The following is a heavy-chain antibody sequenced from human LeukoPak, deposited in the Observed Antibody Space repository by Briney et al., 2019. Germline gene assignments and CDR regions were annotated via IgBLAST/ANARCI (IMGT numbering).Heavy chain of an antibody. Sequence: PRASVKVSCKASGGTFSSYAISWVPQAPGQGLEWMGGIIPIFGTANYAQKFQGRVTITTDESTSTAYMELSSLRSEDTAVYYCATYVVPAAMGGYYYYMDVWGKGTTVTVSS. CDR1: GGTFSSYA. D-gene: IGHD2-2*01. CDR3: ATYVVPAAMGGYYYYMDV. CDR2: IIPIFGTA. V-gene: IGHV1-69*05. J-gene: IGHJ6*03.